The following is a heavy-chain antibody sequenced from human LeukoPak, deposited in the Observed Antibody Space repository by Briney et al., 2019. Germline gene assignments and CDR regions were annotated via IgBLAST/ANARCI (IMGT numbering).Heavy chain of an antibody. D-gene: IGHD1-26*01. J-gene: IGHJ3*01. V-gene: IGHV3-7*01. CDR2: IKRDGSDK. Sequence: GGSLRLSCAASGFTFSRYSMNWVRQAPGKGLEWVANIKRDGSDKHYTDSVEGRFTISRDNAKNLLFLQMFSLRGDDTAVYYCTRDTTPLDRVDAYDVWGQGTMVTVSS. CDR3: TRDTTPLDRVDAYDV. CDR1: GFTFSRYS.